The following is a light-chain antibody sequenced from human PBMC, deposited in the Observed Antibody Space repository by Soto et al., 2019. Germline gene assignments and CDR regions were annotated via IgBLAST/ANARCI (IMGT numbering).Light chain of an antibody. J-gene: IGLJ3*02. V-gene: IGLV2-8*01. CDR1: RSDVGGYNY. CDR2: EVS. CDR3: NSYAGSNNWV. Sequence: QSVLTQPPSASGSPGQSVTISCTGTRSDVGGYNYVSWYQQHPGKAPKLMIYEVSKRPLGVPDRFSGSKSGNTASLTVSGLQAEDEADYYCNSYAGSNNWVFGGGTKLTVL.